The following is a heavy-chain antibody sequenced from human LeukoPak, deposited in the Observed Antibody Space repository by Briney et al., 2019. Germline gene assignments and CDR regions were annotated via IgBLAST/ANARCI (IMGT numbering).Heavy chain of an antibody. CDR3: AKDGGIAAAGTDY. D-gene: IGHD6-13*01. J-gene: IGHJ4*02. V-gene: IGHV3-23*01. CDR1: GFTFSSYA. Sequence: GGSLRLSWAASGFTFSSYAMSWVRQAPGEGLEWVSAISGSGGSTYYADSVKGRFTISRDNSKNTVYLQMNSLRAEDTAVSYCAKDGGIAAAGTDYWGQGTLVTVSS. CDR2: ISGSGGST.